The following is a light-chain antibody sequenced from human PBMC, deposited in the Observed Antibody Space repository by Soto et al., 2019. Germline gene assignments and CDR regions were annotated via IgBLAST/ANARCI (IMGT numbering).Light chain of an antibody. V-gene: IGKV3-20*01. CDR3: QQYGRSPYT. CDR2: GAS. J-gene: IGKJ2*01. Sequence: EIVLTQSPGTLSLSPGERATLSCRASQSVSSSYLAWYQQQPGQTPRLLIYGASSRATGIPDRFSGSGSGTDFTLTISRLEPEDFAVYYCQQYGRSPYTFGQGTKLEIK. CDR1: QSVSSSY.